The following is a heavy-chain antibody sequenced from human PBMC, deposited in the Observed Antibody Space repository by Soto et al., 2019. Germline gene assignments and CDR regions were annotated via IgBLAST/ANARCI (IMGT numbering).Heavy chain of an antibody. D-gene: IGHD1-1*01. CDR2: IHYSGST. Sequence: SETLSLTCTVSGGSISSSSYYWGWIRQPPGKGLEWIGSIHYSGSTYYNPSLKSRVTISVDTSKNQFSLKLSSVTAADTAVYYCARQSGTTGTTRFDPWGQGTLVTVSS. CDR1: GGSISSSSYY. V-gene: IGHV4-39*01. CDR3: ARQSGTTGTTRFDP. J-gene: IGHJ5*02.